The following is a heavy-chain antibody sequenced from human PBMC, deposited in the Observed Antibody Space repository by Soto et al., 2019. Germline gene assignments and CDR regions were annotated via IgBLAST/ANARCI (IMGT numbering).Heavy chain of an antibody. V-gene: IGHV4-59*01. CDR3: ARGGAYCDSSNCLARSWFHP. J-gene: IGHJ5*02. Sequence: SETLYLTCVVSGGTMRTYYWSWIRQPPGKELNWIGCIYYSGNTNYSPSLKSRVIMSVDTSKNQFSLTLSSVTAADTAVYYCARGGAYCDSSNCLARSWFHPWGQGTQVTVSS. CDR1: GGTMRTYY. CDR2: IYYSGNT. D-gene: IGHD3-22*01.